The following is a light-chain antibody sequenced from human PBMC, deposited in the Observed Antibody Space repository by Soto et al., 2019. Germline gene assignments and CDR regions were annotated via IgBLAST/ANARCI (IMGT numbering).Light chain of an antibody. J-gene: IGKJ4*01. CDR1: QIITRF. Sequence: EIQMTQSPSSLPASVGDRVTITCRASQIITRFLNWYQQKPGKAPKLLIFAASTLQSGVPSRFSGRGSGTDFTLTISSLQPEDFATYYCQQTYTTPLTFGGGTKVDIK. V-gene: IGKV1-39*01. CDR3: QQTYTTPLT. CDR2: AAS.